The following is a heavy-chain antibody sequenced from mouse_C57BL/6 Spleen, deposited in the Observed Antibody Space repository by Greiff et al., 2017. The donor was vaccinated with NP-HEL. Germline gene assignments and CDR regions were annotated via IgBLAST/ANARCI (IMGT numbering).Heavy chain of an antibody. CDR2: IYPGDGDT. CDR1: GYAFSSYW. D-gene: IGHD2-2*01. CDR3: ARFGYDGFAY. Sequence: VQGVESGAELVKPGASVKISCKASGYAFSSYWMNWVKQRPGKGLEWIGQIYPGDGDTNYNGKFKGKATLTADKSSSTAYMQLSSLTSEDSAVYFCARFGYDGFAYWGQGTLVTVSA. J-gene: IGHJ3*01. V-gene: IGHV1-80*01.